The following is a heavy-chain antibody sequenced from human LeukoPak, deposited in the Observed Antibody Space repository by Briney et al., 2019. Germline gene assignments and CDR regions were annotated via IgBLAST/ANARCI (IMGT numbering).Heavy chain of an antibody. Sequence: SETLSLTCTVSGGSISSSSYYWGWIRQPPGKGLEWIGSIYYSGSTYYNPSLKSRVSISADTSKNQFSLKLSSVTAADTAVFYCARQYSGDYYYFDKWGQGILVTVSS. J-gene: IGHJ4*02. D-gene: IGHD1-26*01. V-gene: IGHV4-39*01. CDR2: IYYSGST. CDR3: ARQYSGDYYYFDK. CDR1: GGSISSSSYY.